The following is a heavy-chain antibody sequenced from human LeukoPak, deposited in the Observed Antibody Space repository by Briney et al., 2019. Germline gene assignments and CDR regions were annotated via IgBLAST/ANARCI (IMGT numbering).Heavy chain of an antibody. CDR3: AREHHCGGDSCAFDI. Sequence: ASVKVSCKASGYTFTSYGISWVREAPGQGLEWMGWISAYNGNTNYAQKLQGRVTMTTDTSTSTAYMELRSLRSDDTAVYYWAREHHCGGDSCAFDIWGQGTMVTVSS. CDR2: ISAYNGNT. V-gene: IGHV1-18*01. J-gene: IGHJ3*02. CDR1: GYTFTSYG. D-gene: IGHD2-21*01.